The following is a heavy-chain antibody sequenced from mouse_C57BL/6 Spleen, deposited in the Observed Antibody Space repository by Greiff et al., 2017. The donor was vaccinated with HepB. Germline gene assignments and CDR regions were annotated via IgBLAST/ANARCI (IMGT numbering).Heavy chain of an antibody. D-gene: IGHD2-2*01. Sequence: QVQLQQSGAELVRPGASVTLSCKASGYTFTDYEMHWVKQTPVHGLEWIGAIDPETGGTAYNQKFKGKAILTADKSSSTAYMELRSLTSEDSAVYYCTRSGMVTTRYAMDYWGQGTSVTVSS. J-gene: IGHJ4*01. CDR3: TRSGMVTTRYAMDY. CDR2: IDPETGGT. V-gene: IGHV1-15*01. CDR1: GYTFTDYE.